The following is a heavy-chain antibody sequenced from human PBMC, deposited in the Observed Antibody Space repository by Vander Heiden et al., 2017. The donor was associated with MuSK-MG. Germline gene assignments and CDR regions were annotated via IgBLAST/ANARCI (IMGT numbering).Heavy chain of an antibody. Sequence: EVQLLESGGGLVQPGGSLRPSCAASGFTFSTNAMTWVRQAPGKGLEWVSVITAGGDNTYYTDSVKGRFTISRDNSKNTLYLQMTSLGAEDTAVYYCAKNNWGYSDYWGQGTLVTVSS. J-gene: IGHJ4*02. CDR3: AKNNWGYSDY. D-gene: IGHD7-27*01. V-gene: IGHV3-23*01. CDR1: GFTFSTNA. CDR2: ITAGGDNT.